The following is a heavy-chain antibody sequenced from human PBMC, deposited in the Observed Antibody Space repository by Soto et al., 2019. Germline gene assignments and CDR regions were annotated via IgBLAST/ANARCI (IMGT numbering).Heavy chain of an antibody. CDR3: ARDPVDGYAFFDY. Sequence: SETLSLTCTVSGGSISSYYWSWIRQPPGKGLEWIGYIYYSGSTNYNPSLKSRVTISVDMSKSQSSLKLSSVTAADTAVYCCARDPVDGYAFFDYWGQGALVTVS. CDR1: GGSISSYY. J-gene: IGHJ4*02. CDR2: IYYSGST. V-gene: IGHV4-59*01. D-gene: IGHD5-12*01.